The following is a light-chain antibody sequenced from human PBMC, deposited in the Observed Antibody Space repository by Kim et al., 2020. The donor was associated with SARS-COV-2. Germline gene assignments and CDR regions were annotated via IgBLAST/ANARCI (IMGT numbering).Light chain of an antibody. J-gene: IGKJ1*01. CDR2: GAS. Sequence: DIQMTQSPSSLSASVGDRITITCRASQSISTYLNWYQQKPGKAPKLVIYGASILQSGVPSRFSGSGSGTDFTLTISSLQPEDFATYYCHQGYRTGGTFGQGTKVDIK. CDR1: QSISTY. CDR3: HQGYRTGGT. V-gene: IGKV1-39*01.